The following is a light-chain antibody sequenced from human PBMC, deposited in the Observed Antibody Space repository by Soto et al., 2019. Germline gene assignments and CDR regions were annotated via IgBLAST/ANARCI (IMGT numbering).Light chain of an antibody. V-gene: IGKV1-8*01. Sequence: AIRMTQSPSSFSASTGDRVTITCRASQGISSYLAWYQQKPGKAPKLLIYAASTLQSGVPSRFSGSGSGTDFTLTISCLQSEDFATYYCQQYYSSFWTFGQGTKVEIK. CDR2: AAS. CDR1: QGISSY. CDR3: QQYYSSFWT. J-gene: IGKJ1*01.